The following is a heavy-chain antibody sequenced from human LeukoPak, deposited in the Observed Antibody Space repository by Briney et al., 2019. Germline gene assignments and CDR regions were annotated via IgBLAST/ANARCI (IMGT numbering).Heavy chain of an antibody. V-gene: IGHV3-30*02. CDR2: IRYDGSNK. CDR3: ARLGGRRGFGESYSPRINYYYYYYMDV. Sequence: GGSLRLSCAASGFTFSSYGMHWVRQAPGKGLEWVAFIRYDGSNKYYADSVKGRFTISRDNSKNTLYLQMNSLRADDTAVYYCARLGGRRGFGESYSPRINYYYYYYMDVWGKGTTVTISS. J-gene: IGHJ6*03. CDR1: GFTFSSYG. D-gene: IGHD3-10*01.